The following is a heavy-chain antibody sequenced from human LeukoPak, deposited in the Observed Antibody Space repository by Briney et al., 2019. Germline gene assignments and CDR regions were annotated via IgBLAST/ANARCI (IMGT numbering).Heavy chain of an antibody. CDR2: ISSDGTNK. CDR1: GFTFSSCA. J-gene: IGHJ4*02. D-gene: IGHD1-26*01. V-gene: IGHV3-30-3*01. CDR3: AKDPLLRGATYDY. Sequence: GGSLRLSCAASGFTFSSCAVYWVRQAPGKGLEWVAVISSDGTNKYYADSVKGRFTISRDNSKYTLYLQMNSLRAEDTAVYYCAKDPLLRGATYDYWGQGTLVTVSS.